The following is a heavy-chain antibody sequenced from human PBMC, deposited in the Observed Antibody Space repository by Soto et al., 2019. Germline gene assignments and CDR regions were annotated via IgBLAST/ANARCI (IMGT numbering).Heavy chain of an antibody. J-gene: IGHJ3*02. CDR3: AKDHPGPLGTFDI. CDR2: ISYDGSNK. Sequence: GGSLRLSCAASGFTFSSYGMHWVRQAPGKGLEWVAVISYDGSNKYYADSVKGRFTISRDNSKNTLYLQMNSLRAEDTAVYYCAKDHPGPLGTFDIWGQGTMVTVSS. CDR1: GFTFSSYG. V-gene: IGHV3-30*18.